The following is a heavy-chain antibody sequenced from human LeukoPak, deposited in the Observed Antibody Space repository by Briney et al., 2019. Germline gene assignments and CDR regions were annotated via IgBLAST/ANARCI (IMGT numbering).Heavy chain of an antibody. CDR2: IYHSGST. CDR1: GGSLSSGGYS. V-gene: IGHV4-30-2*01. D-gene: IGHD6-13*01. Sequence: PSEALSLTCAVSGGSLSSGGYSWSWIRQPPGKGLEWIGYIYHSGSTYYNPSLKSRVTISVDRSKNQFSLKLSSVTAADTAVYYCASEAAAGIYGMDVWGQGTTVTVSS. CDR3: ASEAAAGIYGMDV. J-gene: IGHJ6*02.